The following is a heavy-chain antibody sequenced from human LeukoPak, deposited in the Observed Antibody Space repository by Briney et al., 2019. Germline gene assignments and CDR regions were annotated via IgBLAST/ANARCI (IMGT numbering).Heavy chain of an antibody. J-gene: IGHJ4*02. CDR1: GFTFRSYW. CDR3: ARDGGPFDY. D-gene: IGHD2-15*01. V-gene: IGHV3-7*01. CDR2: IKQDGSEK. Sequence: GGSLRLSCAASGFTFRSYWMSWVRQAPGKGLEGGANIKQDGSEKYYVDSVKGRFTISRDNAKKSLYLQMNSLRAEDTAVYYCARDGGPFDYWGQGTLVTVSS.